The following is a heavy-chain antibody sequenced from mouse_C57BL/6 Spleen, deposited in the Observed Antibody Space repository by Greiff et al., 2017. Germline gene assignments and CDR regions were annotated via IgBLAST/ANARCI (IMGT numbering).Heavy chain of an antibody. CDR2: ISDGGSYT. CDR1: GFTFSSYA. V-gene: IGHV5-4*01. J-gene: IGHJ4*01. Sequence: EVLLVESGGGLVKPGGSLKLSCAASGFTFSSYAMSWVRQTPEKRLEWVATISDGGSYTYYPDNVKGRFTISRDNAKNNLYLQMSHLKSEDTAMYYCARGGYDYDYAMDYWGQGTSVTVSS. CDR3: ARGGYDYDYAMDY. D-gene: IGHD2-4*01.